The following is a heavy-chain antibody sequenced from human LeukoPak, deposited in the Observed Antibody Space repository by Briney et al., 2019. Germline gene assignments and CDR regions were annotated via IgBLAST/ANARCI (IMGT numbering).Heavy chain of an antibody. Sequence: ASVKVSCNASGYTFTNYGLSWVRQAPGQGLEWMGWISTYNGNTNYAQNLQGRVTMTTDTSTSTAYMELRSLRSDDTAVYYCAKDRRDQKYYAHAFDIWGQGTMVTVSS. CDR2: ISTYNGNT. CDR3: AKDRRDQKYYAHAFDI. D-gene: IGHD2-2*01. CDR1: GYTFTNYG. J-gene: IGHJ3*02. V-gene: IGHV1-18*01.